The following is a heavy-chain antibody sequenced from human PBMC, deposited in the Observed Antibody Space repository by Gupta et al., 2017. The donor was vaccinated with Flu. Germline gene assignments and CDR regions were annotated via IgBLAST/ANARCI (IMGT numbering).Heavy chain of an antibody. CDR2: IGEGGSPI. CDR3: ARDSGHGNNNNCHHFDY. D-gene: IGHD2/OR15-2a*01. CDR1: GFPFTSYE. V-gene: IGHV3-48*03. J-gene: IGHJ4*02. Sequence: EAQLVESGGDFIQPGGSMRLSCAASGFPFTSYEMNWVRQAPGKGLEGVSFIGEGGSPIFYADSVKGRFTISRDDASNSVYLQMNSLRVEDTAVYYCARDSGHGNNNNCHHFDYWGQGTLVTVSS.